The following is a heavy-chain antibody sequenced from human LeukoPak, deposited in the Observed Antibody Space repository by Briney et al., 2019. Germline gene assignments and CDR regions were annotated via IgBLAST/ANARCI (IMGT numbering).Heavy chain of an antibody. CDR3: ARVGYYSSGPFSYFDY. D-gene: IGHD3-10*01. CDR1: GFTFSRYA. J-gene: IGHJ4*02. Sequence: PGRSLRLPCAASGFTFSRYAMHWVRQAPGKGLEWVAVISYDGSNEYYADSVKGRFTISRDSSENTLYLQMNSLRVEDTAVYYCARVGYYSSGPFSYFDYWGQGTLVTVSS. CDR2: ISYDGSNE. V-gene: IGHV3-30-3*01.